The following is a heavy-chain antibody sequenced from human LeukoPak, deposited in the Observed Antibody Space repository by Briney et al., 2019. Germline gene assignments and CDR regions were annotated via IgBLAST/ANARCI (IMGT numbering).Heavy chain of an antibody. V-gene: IGHV4-59*01. Sequence: SETLSLTCTVSRGSISGYSWSWIRQSPGGGLDWIGYIYYSGDTAYNPSLRSRVTLSVDTSKNQSSLQLRSVTTADTAVYYCVRGPYGASISKWFDPWGQGTQVIVSS. CDR2: IYYSGDT. CDR1: RGSISGYS. CDR3: VRGPYGASISKWFDP. J-gene: IGHJ5*02. D-gene: IGHD4/OR15-4a*01.